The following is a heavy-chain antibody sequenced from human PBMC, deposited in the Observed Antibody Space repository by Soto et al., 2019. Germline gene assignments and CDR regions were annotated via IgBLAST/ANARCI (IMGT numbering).Heavy chain of an antibody. D-gene: IGHD1-1*01. V-gene: IGHV1-69*13. J-gene: IGHJ5*02. CDR2: IIPIFGTA. CDR3: ARDQSWHDLVWWFDP. CDR1: GGTFSSYA. Sequence: GASVKVSCTASGGTFSSYAISWVRQAPGQGLEWMGGIIPIFGTANYAQKFQGRVTITADESTSTAYMELSSLRSEDTAVYYCARDQSWHDLVWWFDPWGQGTLVTVSS.